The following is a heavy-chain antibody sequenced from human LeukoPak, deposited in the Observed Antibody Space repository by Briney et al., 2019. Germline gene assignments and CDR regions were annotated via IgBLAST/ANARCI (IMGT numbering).Heavy chain of an antibody. CDR2: ISYDGSNK. Sequence: SGGSLRLSCAASGFTFSSYAMHWVRQAPGKGLEWVAVISYDGSNKYYADSVKGRFTISRDNSKNTLYLQMNSLRAEDTAVYYCARDIIGMVEATDLYYYYGMDVWGQGTTVTVSS. D-gene: IGHD1-26*01. CDR3: ARDIIGMVEATDLYYYYGMDV. V-gene: IGHV3-30*04. J-gene: IGHJ6*02. CDR1: GFTFSSYA.